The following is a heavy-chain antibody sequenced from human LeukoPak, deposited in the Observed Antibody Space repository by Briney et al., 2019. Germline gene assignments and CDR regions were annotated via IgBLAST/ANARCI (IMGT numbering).Heavy chain of an antibody. V-gene: IGHV1-69*13. Sequence: GASVKVSCKASGYTFTSYAMNWVRQAPGQGLEWMGGIIPIFGTANYAQKFQGRVTITADESTSTAYMELSSLRSEDTAVYYCARHAEGTSRPPYYYYGMDVWGQGTTVTVSS. J-gene: IGHJ6*02. CDR1: GYTFTSYA. D-gene: IGHD2-2*01. CDR2: IIPIFGTA. CDR3: ARHAEGTSRPPYYYYGMDV.